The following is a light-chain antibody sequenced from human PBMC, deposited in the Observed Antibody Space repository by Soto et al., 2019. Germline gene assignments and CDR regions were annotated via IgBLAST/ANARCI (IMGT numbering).Light chain of an antibody. J-gene: IGLJ2*01. CDR3: SSFTSSNTVI. CDR1: SSDVGGYDY. V-gene: IGLV2-14*01. CDR2: EVS. Sequence: QSVLTQPASVSGSPGQSITISCTGTSSDVGGYDYVSWYQQHPGKAPKLMIYEVSNGPSGVSNRFSGSKSGNTASLTISGLQAEDEADYYCSSFTSSNTVIFGGGTKLTVL.